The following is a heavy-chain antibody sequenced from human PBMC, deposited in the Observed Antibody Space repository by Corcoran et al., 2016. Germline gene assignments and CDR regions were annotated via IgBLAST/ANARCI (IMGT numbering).Heavy chain of an antibody. Sequence: EVQLVESGGGLVKPGGSLRLSCVASGFTFSSYSMNWVRQAPGKGLEWVSSISSSSSYIYYADSVKGRFTISRDNAKNSLYLQMNSLRAEDTAVYYCARDRYCSGGSCYSTSDWGQGTLVTVSS. CDR1: GFTFSSYS. J-gene: IGHJ4*02. CDR3: ARDRYCSGGSCYSTSD. D-gene: IGHD2-15*01. V-gene: IGHV3-21*01. CDR2: ISSSSSYI.